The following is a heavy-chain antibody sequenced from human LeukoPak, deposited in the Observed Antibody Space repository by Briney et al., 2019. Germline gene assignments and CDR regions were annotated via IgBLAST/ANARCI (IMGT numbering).Heavy chain of an antibody. CDR3: ARASHLEVAGCDY. CDR1: GFTFSDYY. Sequence: GGSLRLSSAASGFTFSDYYMSWIRQAPGKGLEWVSYISSSGSTIYYADSVKGRFTISRDNAKNSLYLQMNSLRAEDTAVYYCARASHLEVAGCDYWGQGTLVTVSS. J-gene: IGHJ4*02. CDR2: ISSSGSTI. V-gene: IGHV3-11*01. D-gene: IGHD6-19*01.